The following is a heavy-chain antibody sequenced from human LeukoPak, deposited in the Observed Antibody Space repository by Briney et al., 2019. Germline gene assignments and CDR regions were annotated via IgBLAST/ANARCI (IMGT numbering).Heavy chain of an antibody. D-gene: IGHD6-13*01. Sequence: PSETLSLTCAVYGGSLSGYYWSWIRQPPGKGLEWIGEINHSGSTNYSPSLESRVTISVDTSKNQVSLKLSSVTAADTAVYYCARIGSSWYGGAYYYYYMDVWGKGTTVTVSS. J-gene: IGHJ6*03. CDR1: GGSLSGYY. CDR3: ARIGSSWYGGAYYYYYMDV. V-gene: IGHV4-34*01. CDR2: INHSGST.